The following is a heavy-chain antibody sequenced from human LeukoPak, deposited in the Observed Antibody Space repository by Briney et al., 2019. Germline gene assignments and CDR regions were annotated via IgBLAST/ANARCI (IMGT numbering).Heavy chain of an antibody. J-gene: IGHJ6*03. CDR3: ARAPGIAAAGTKRNSYYYYYYYMDV. CDR2: ISSSSSYI. V-gene: IGHV3-21*01. Sequence: PGGSLRLSCAASGFTFSSYSMNWVRQAPGKGLEWVSSISSSSSYIYYADSVKGRFTISRDNAKNSLYLQMNSLRAEDTAVYYCARAPGIAAAGTKRNSYYYYYYYMDVWGKGTTVTVSS. D-gene: IGHD6-13*01. CDR1: GFTFSSYS.